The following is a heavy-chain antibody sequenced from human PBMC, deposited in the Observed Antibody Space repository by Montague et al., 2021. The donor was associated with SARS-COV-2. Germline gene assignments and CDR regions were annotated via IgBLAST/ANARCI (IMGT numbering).Heavy chain of an antibody. CDR1: GFTFSSYA. J-gene: IGHJ4*02. Sequence: SLRLSCAASGFTFSSYAMSWVRQAPGKGLEWVSAISGSGGSTYYADSVKGRFTISRDNSKNTLYLQMNSLRAEDTAVYYGAKGRTVVATISPFDYWGQGTLVTVSS. CDR2: ISGSGGST. CDR3: AKGRTVVATISPFDY. D-gene: IGHD5-12*01. V-gene: IGHV3-23*01.